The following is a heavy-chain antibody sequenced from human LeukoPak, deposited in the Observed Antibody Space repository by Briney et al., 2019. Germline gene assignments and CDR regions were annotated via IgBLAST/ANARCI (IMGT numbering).Heavy chain of an antibody. CDR2: ISWNSGSI. CDR1: GFTFDDYA. J-gene: IGHJ4*02. CDR3: AKGLISTNTDLFDY. Sequence: GGSLRLSCAASGFTFDDYAMHWVRQAPGKGLEWVSGISWNSGSIGYADSVKGRFTISRDDAKNSLYLQMNSLRAEDTALYYCAKGLISTNTDLFDYWGQGTLVTVSS. V-gene: IGHV3-9*01. D-gene: IGHD5/OR15-5a*01.